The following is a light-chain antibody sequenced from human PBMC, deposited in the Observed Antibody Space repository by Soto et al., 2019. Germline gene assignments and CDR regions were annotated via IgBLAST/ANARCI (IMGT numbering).Light chain of an antibody. Sequence: EIVLTQSPGTLSLCQGERATLSCRASQSVSSSYLAWYQQKPGQAPRLLIYGASSRATGIPDRFSGSGSGTDFTLTISRLEPEDFTVYYCQQYGSSPWTFGQGTKVEIK. V-gene: IGKV3-20*01. CDR1: QSVSSSY. CDR3: QQYGSSPWT. J-gene: IGKJ1*01. CDR2: GAS.